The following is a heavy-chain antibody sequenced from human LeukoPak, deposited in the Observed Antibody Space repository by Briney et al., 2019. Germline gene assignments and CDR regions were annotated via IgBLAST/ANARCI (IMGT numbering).Heavy chain of an antibody. CDR3: AKEGDYYDSSGYYLDY. CDR2: IWYDGSNK. V-gene: IGHV3-30*02. J-gene: IGHJ4*02. CDR1: GFTFSSHG. Sequence: PGGSLRLSCAASGFTFSSHGMHWVRQAPGKGLEWVAVIWYDGSNKYYADSVKGRFTISRDNSKNTLYLQMNSLRAEDTAVYYCAKEGDYYDSSGYYLDYWGQGTLVTVSS. D-gene: IGHD3-22*01.